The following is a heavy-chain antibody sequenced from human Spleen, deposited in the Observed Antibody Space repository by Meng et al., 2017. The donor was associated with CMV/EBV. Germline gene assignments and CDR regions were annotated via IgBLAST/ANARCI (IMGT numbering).Heavy chain of an antibody. D-gene: IGHD3-3*01. Sequence: GSLRLSCTVSGGSMTSGDYWSWIRLSPGKGLEWIGYIFYTGSTNYNPSLKNRVTISIDTSKSQFSLKLTSVTAADTAVYYCAKIFPSDYYKYAMDVWGQGTTVTVSS. J-gene: IGHJ6*02. CDR2: IFYTGST. CDR3: AKIFPSDYYKYAMDV. V-gene: IGHV4-61*08. CDR1: GGSMTSGDY.